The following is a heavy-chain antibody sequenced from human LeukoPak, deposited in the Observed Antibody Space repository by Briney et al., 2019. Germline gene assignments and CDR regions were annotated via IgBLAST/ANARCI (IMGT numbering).Heavy chain of an antibody. V-gene: IGHV3-9*01. CDR2: TSWNSGSI. CDR1: GFAFDDYA. D-gene: IGHD6-25*01. J-gene: IGHJ2*01. Sequence: GGSLRLSCAASGFAFDDYAMHWVRQAPGKGLEWVSGTSWNSGSIDYADSVKGRFTISRDNAKNSLYLQMNSLTAEDTAVYYCARGPPWYFDLWGRGTLVTVSS. CDR3: ARGPPWYFDL.